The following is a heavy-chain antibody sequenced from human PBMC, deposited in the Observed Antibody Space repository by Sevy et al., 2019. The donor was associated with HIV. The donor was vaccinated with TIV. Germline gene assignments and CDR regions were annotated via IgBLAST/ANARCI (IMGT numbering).Heavy chain of an antibody. J-gene: IGHJ5*02. CDR3: ARSPPVLVVPGAPSWFDP. Sequence: SETLSLTCAVHDGSFSGYYWNWIRQLPGKGLEWIGEINERGITYYNPSLKSRVTISVDTSKKQFSLKLNSVTAVDSAVYFCARSPPVLVVPGAPSWFDPWGQGTLVTISS. D-gene: IGHD2-2*01. CDR1: DGSFSGYY. V-gene: IGHV4-34*01. CDR2: INERGIT.